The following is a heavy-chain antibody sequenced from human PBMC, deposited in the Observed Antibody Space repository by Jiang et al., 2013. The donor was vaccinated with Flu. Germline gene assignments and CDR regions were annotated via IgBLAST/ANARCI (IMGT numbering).Heavy chain of an antibody. CDR2: TYYRSKWYN. J-gene: IGHJ3*02. D-gene: IGHD1-1*01. CDR1: SVSSNSAA. CDR3: ARAPDRYRRLDAFDI. Sequence: SVSSNSAAWNWIRQSPSRGLEWLGRTYYRSKWYNDYAVSVKSRITINPDTSKNQFSLQLNSVTPEDTAVYYCARAPDRYRRLDAFDIWGQGTMVTVSS. V-gene: IGHV6-1*01.